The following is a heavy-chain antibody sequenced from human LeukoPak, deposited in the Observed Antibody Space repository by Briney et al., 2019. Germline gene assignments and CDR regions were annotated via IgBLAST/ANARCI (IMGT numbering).Heavy chain of an antibody. J-gene: IGHJ5*02. CDR1: GFNFSFYS. CDR2: ISSSSSYI. Sequence: PGGSLRLSCAASGFNFSFYSMNWVRQAPGKGLEWVSSISSSSSYIYYADSVKGRFTISRDNAKNSLYLQMNSLRAEDTAVYYCARGQRIAAAVWGTTNWFDPWGQGTLVTVSS. D-gene: IGHD6-13*01. V-gene: IGHV3-21*01. CDR3: ARGQRIAAAVWGTTNWFDP.